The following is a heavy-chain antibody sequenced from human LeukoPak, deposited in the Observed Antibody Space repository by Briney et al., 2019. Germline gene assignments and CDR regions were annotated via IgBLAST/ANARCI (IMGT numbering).Heavy chain of an antibody. J-gene: IGHJ5*02. D-gene: IGHD1-26*01. CDR2: IIPIFGTA. CDR3: ARGAFGPTNWFDP. V-gene: IGHV1-69*05. CDR1: GYTFTDYY. Sequence: GASVKVSCKASGYTFTDYYIHWVRQAPGQGLEWMGRIIPIFGTANYAQKFQGRVTITTDESTSTAYMELSSLRSEDTAVYYCARGAFGPTNWFDPWGQGTLVTVSS.